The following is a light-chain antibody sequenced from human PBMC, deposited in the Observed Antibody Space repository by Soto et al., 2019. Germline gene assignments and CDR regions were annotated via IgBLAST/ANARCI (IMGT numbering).Light chain of an antibody. CDR2: DAS. CDR1: QTISGW. V-gene: IGKV1-5*01. J-gene: IGKJ1*01. Sequence: DIQMTQSPSTLSASVGDTVTITCRASQTISGWLAWYQQRPGKAPNLLIFDASTLESGVPSRFSGSGSGTTFTLTISSLQSDDFATYYCHQYNSYTWTFGQGTKVDIK. CDR3: HQYNSYTWT.